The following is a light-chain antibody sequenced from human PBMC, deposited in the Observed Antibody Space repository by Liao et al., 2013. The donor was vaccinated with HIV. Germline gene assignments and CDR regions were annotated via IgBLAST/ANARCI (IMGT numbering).Light chain of an antibody. Sequence: SYELTQPPSVSVAPGKTARITCGGNNIGSTSVHWYQQKPGQAPVLVIYYDSDRPSGIPERFSGSNSGNTATLTISRVEAGDEADYYCQVWDSSGDRWVFGGGTKLTVL. J-gene: IGLJ3*02. CDR1: NIGSTS. V-gene: IGLV3-21*04. CDR2: YDS. CDR3: QVWDSSGDRWV.